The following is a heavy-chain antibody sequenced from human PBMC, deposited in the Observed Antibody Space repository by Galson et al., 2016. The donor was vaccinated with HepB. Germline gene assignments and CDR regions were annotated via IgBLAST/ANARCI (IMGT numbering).Heavy chain of an antibody. V-gene: IGHV3-30*18. J-gene: IGHJ3*02. Sequence: SLRLSCAASGFTFRSFAMHWVRQAPGKGLQWLAVISYDGDVKHYADFAKGQFTISRDNSKNTLFPQMNSLRVEDTAVYFCLKRRKYTGDDTLDIWGQGTMVTVSP. CDR3: LKRRKYTGDDTLDI. CDR2: ISYDGDVK. CDR1: GFTFRSFA. D-gene: IGHD1-14*01.